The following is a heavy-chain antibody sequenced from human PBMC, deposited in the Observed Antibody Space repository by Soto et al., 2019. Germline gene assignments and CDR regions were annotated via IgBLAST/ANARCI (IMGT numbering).Heavy chain of an antibody. Sequence: GGSLRLSCAASGFTFDDYAMHWVRQAPGKGLEWVSGISWNSGSIGYADSVKGRFTISRDNAKNSLYLQMNSLRAEDTALYYCAKDGRSDYYYYYYMDVWGKGTTVTVSS. CDR1: GFTFDDYA. J-gene: IGHJ6*03. CDR3: AKDGRSDYYYYYYMDV. D-gene: IGHD3-16*02. V-gene: IGHV3-9*01. CDR2: ISWNSGSI.